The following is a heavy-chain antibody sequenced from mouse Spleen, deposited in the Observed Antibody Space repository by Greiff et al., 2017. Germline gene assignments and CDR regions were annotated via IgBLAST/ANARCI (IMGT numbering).Heavy chain of an antibody. V-gene: IGHV5-17*01. CDR3: ARRYDYDEGAFDY. CDR2: ISSGSSTI. D-gene: IGHD2-4*01. CDR1: GFTFSDYG. J-gene: IGHJ2*01. Sequence: EVQLVESGGGLVKPGGSLKLSCAASGFTFSDYGMHWVRQAPEKGLEWVAYISSGSSTIYYADTVKGRFTISRDNAKNTLFLQMTSLRSEDTAMYYCARRYDYDEGAFDYWGQGTTLTVSS.